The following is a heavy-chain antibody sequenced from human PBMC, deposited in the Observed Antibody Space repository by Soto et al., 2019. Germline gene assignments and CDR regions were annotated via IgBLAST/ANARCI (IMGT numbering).Heavy chain of an antibody. Sequence: ASVKVSCKASGYTFTSYYMHWVRQAPGQGLEWMGIINPSGGSTSYAQKFQGRVTMTRDTSTSTVYMELSSLSSEDTAVYHCARESYQFGSSGRQYDFDYWGQGTRVTVSS. CDR3: ARESYQFGSSGRQYDFDY. J-gene: IGHJ4*02. CDR2: INPSGGST. D-gene: IGHD3-22*01. V-gene: IGHV1-46*01. CDR1: GYTFTSYY.